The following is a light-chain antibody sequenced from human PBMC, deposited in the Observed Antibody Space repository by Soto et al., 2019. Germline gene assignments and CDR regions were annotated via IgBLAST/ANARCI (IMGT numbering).Light chain of an antibody. CDR3: QQSYTAPFT. CDR2: AAS. CDR1: QRISTY. Sequence: DIQMTQSPSSLSASVGDRVTITCRASQRISTYLNWYQQRPGKAPNLLIYAASTLQSGVPSRFSGSGSGTDFTLTISSLQPEDFATYFCQQSYTAPFTFGPGTQVDIK. V-gene: IGKV1-39*01. J-gene: IGKJ3*01.